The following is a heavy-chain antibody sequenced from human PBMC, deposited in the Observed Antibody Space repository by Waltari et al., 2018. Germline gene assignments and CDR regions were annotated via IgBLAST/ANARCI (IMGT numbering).Heavy chain of an antibody. V-gene: IGHV3-21*01. CDR1: GFPFSRCS. CDR3: ARVSGQ. Sequence: EVQLVESGGGLVKPGGSLRLSCAASGFPFSRCSMNWVRQAPGKGLEWVSSISRSSYIYYPDSVKSRFTIYRDNAKNSLYLQMNSLRAEDTAVYYCARVSGQWGQGTLVTVSS. J-gene: IGHJ4*02. CDR2: ISRSSYI.